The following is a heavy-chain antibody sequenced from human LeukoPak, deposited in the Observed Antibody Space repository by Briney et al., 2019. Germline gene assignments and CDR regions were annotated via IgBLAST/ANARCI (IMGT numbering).Heavy chain of an antibody. CDR3: ARAVYSSGPPPCEYYYGMDV. Sequence: PSETLSLTCTVSGGPISSYYWSWLRQPPGKGLEWIGYIYYSGSTNYNPSLKSRVTISVDTSKNQFSLKLSSVTAADTAVYYCARAVYSSGPPPCEYYYGMDVWGKGTTVTVSS. J-gene: IGHJ6*04. CDR1: GGPISSYY. CDR2: IYYSGST. V-gene: IGHV4-59*01. D-gene: IGHD6-19*01.